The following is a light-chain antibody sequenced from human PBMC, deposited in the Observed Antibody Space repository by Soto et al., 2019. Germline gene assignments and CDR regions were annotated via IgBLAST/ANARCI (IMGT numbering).Light chain of an antibody. V-gene: IGKV3-20*01. CDR3: QQYGGTPPIT. CDR1: KKISSRY. CDR2: GAS. J-gene: IGKJ5*01. Sequence: IVLTQSPGTLSLSPGEKAPLSSRAIKKISSRYLAWYLQKPGQAPRFLIYGASSRATGITDRFSGSGSGTDFTLTISRLEPEDFAVYYCQQYGGTPPITFGQGTRLEV.